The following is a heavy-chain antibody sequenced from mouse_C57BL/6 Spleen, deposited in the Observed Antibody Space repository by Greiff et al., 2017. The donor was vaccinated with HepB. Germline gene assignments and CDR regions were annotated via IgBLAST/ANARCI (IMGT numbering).Heavy chain of an antibody. J-gene: IGHJ3*01. CDR1: GYTFTDYY. CDR3: ARSYDYDGRLAY. Sequence: VQLQQSGAELVRPGASVKLSCKASGYTFTDYYINWVKQRPGQGLEWIARIYPGSGNTYYNEKFKGKATLTAEKSSSTAYMQLSSLTSEDSAVYFCARSYDYDGRLAYGGQGTLVTVSA. V-gene: IGHV1-76*01. CDR2: IYPGSGNT. D-gene: IGHD2-4*01.